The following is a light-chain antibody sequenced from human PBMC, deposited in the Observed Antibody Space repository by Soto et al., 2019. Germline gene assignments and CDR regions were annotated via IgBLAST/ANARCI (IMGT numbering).Light chain of an antibody. V-gene: IGKV3D-20*01. CDR2: DAS. J-gene: IGKJ2*01. Sequence: EIVLTQSPATLSLSAGERATLSCGASQTVSNSYLAWYQQKPGLAPRLLIYDASTRATGIPDRFSGGGSATGFALTISRLEPEDFAVYFCQQYGSSPYNFGQGTK. CDR1: QTVSNSY. CDR3: QQYGSSPYN.